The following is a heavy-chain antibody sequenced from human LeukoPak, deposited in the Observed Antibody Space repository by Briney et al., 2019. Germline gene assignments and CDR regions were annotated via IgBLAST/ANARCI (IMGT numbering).Heavy chain of an antibody. D-gene: IGHD5-12*01. CDR2: TNPNGGSA. J-gene: IGHJ4*02. CDR3: ARGPWINSGYPSYYFDN. Sequence: ASVKVSCKASGYTFTSHQMHWVRQAPGQGLEWMGITNPNGGSAYYAQKFQGRVTISRDISTRTVYMELSSLRSEDTAVYSCARGPWINSGYPSYYFDNWGQGTVVTVSS. V-gene: IGHV1-46*01. CDR1: GYTFTSHQ.